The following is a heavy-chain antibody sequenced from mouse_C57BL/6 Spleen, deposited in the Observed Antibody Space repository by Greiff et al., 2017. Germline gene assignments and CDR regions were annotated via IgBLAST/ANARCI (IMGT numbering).Heavy chain of an antibody. J-gene: IGHJ3*01. Sequence: QVQLQQSGAELARPGASVTMSCKASGYTFTSYTMHWVKQRPGQGLEWIGYINPSSGYTKYNQKFKDKATLTADKSSRTAYMQLSSLTSEDSAVYYCARGHDGYYPYWGQGTLVTVSA. CDR1: GYTFTSYT. CDR3: ARGHDGYYPY. V-gene: IGHV1-4*01. D-gene: IGHD2-3*01. CDR2: INPSSGYT.